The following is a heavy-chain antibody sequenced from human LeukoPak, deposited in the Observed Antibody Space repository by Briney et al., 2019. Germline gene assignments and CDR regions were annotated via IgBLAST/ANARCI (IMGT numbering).Heavy chain of an antibody. CDR2: INPNSGGT. CDR3: ARGGDYDILYYFDY. J-gene: IGHJ4*02. V-gene: IGHV1-2*02. D-gene: IGHD3-9*01. CDR1: GYTFTGYY. Sequence: RRASVKVSCKASGYTFTGYYMHWVRQAPGQGLEWMGWINPNSGGTNYAQKFQGRVTITRDTSASTAYMELSSLRSEDTAVYYCARGGDYDILYYFDYWGQGTLVTVSS.